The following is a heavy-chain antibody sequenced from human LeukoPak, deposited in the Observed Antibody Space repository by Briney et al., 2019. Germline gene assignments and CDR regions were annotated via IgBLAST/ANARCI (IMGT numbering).Heavy chain of an antibody. CDR1: GYTFTGHH. V-gene: IGHV1-2*02. CDR2: IDPNSGGT. Sequence: ASVKVSCKASGYTFTGHHMHWVRQAPGQGLEWMGWIDPNSGGTNYAQKFQGRVTVARDTSISTAYMELSRLKSDDTAVYYCAKWRGYSSGWSGPFDDWGQGTLVTVSS. J-gene: IGHJ4*01. D-gene: IGHD6-19*01. CDR3: AKWRGYSSGWSGPFDD.